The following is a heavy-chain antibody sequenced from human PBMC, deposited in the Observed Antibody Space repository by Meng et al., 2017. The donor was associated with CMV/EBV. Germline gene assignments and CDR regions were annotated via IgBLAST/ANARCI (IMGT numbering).Heavy chain of an antibody. D-gene: IGHD6-13*01. CDR3: ARGGIAAAGLH. CDR2: IYYSGST. J-gene: IGHJ4*02. V-gene: IGHV4-39*07. Sequence: QLKLQEPGPGLVRPSETLSLPGTVSGGSISSSSYYWGWIRQPPGKGLEWIGSIYYSGSTYYNPSLKSRVTISVDTSKNQFSLKLSSVTAADTAVYYCARGGIAAAGLHWGQGTLVTVSS. CDR1: GGSISSSSYY.